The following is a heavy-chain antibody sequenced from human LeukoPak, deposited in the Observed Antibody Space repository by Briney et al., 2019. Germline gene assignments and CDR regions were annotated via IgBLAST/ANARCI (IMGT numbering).Heavy chain of an antibody. CDR1: GYTFTNYY. D-gene: IGHD6-13*01. V-gene: IGHV1-46*01. Sequence: ASVKVSCKASGYTFTNYYIHWVRQAPGQGLEWMGIISPSSGSTTYAQKFQGRVTMTRDTSTSTVYLEVTSLKYEDTAVYYCARDGETITAGGNSIYFDYWGQGTLVTVSS. CDR3: ARDGETITAGGNSIYFDY. CDR2: ISPSSGST. J-gene: IGHJ4*02.